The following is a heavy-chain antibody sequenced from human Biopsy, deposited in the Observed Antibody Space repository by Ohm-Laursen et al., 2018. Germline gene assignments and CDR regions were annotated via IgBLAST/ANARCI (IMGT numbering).Heavy chain of an antibody. V-gene: IGHV3-74*01. D-gene: IGHD2-15*01. CDR3: VSFLKDLNMAV. CDR1: GFTFNAYW. Sequence: GPLRLSCAASGFTFNAYWMYWVRQVPGKGLVWVSHIKSVGSWTNYADSVKGRFTISRDNAKNTLYLQMNSLRAEDAAVYYCVSFLKDLNMAVWGQGTTVTVSS. J-gene: IGHJ6*02. CDR2: IKSVGSWT.